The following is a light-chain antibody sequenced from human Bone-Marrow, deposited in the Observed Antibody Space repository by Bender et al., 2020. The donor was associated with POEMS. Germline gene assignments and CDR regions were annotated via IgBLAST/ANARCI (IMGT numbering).Light chain of an antibody. CDR2: QDS. Sequence: SYELTQPPSVSVSPGQTASITCSGDKLGDKYACWYQQKPGQSPVLVIYQDSKRPSGIPERFSGSNSGNTGTLTISGTQAMDEADYYCQAWDSPNWVFGGGTKLTVL. CDR1: KLGDKY. J-gene: IGLJ3*02. CDR3: QAWDSPNWV. V-gene: IGLV3-1*01.